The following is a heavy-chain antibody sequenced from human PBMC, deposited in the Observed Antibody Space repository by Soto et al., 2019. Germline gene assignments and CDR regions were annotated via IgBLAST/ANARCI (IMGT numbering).Heavy chain of an antibody. D-gene: IGHD2-15*01. CDR2: IGAYNGNT. Sequence: ASVKVSCKASGYTFTSYGISWVRQAPGQGLEWMGWIGAYNGNTNYAQKLQGRVTMTTDTSTSTAYMELRSLRSDDTAVYYCARVMTGNCSGGSCYLGWFDPWGQGTLVTVSS. J-gene: IGHJ5*02. CDR3: ARVMTGNCSGGSCYLGWFDP. CDR1: GYTFTSYG. V-gene: IGHV1-18*01.